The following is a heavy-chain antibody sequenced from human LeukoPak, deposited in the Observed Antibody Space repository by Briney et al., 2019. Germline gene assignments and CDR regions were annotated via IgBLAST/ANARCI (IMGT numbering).Heavy chain of an antibody. CDR2: ISGSGGST. CDR3: AKPLRFLKDYFDY. D-gene: IGHD3-3*01. J-gene: IGHJ4*02. CDR1: GFTFSSYA. Sequence: GASLRLSCAASGFTFSSYAMSWVRQAPGKGLEWVSAISGSGGSTYYADSVKGRFTISRDNSKNTLYLQMNSLRAEDMAVYYCAKPLRFLKDYFDYWGQGTLVTVSS. V-gene: IGHV3-23*01.